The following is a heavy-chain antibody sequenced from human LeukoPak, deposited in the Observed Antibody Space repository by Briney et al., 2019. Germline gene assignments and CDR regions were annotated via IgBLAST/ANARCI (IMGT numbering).Heavy chain of an antibody. CDR1: GYTFTSYD. CDR3: ARDNASMGSGHVTLSY. CDR2: MNPNSGNT. Sequence: EASVKVSCKASGYTFTSYDINWVRQATGQGLEWMGWMNPNSGNTGYAQKFQGRVTMTRNTSISTAYMELSSLRSEDTAVYYCARDNASMGSGHVTLSYWGQGTLVTVSS. V-gene: IGHV1-8*01. D-gene: IGHD4-23*01. J-gene: IGHJ4*02.